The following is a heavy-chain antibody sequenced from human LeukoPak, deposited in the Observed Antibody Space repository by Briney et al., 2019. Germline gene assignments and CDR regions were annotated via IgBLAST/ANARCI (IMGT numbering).Heavy chain of an antibody. CDR2: IQSTTDGGTP. V-gene: IGHV3-15*01. J-gene: IGHJ4*02. CDR3: SRDYYGSGSDFDY. D-gene: IGHD3-10*01. CDR1: GLTFINAW. Sequence: SGGSLRLSCAASGLTFINAWMTWVRQAPGKGLEWVGRIQSTTDGGTPDYATPVKGRFTISRDDSKSIAYLQMNSLKTEDTAVYYCSRDYYGSGSDFDYWGQGTLVTVSS.